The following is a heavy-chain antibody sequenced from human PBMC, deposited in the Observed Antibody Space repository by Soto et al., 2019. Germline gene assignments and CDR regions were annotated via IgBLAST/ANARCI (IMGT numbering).Heavy chain of an antibody. CDR2: FDPEDGET. Sequence: ASVKVSCKVSGYTLTKLSMHWVRQAPGKGLEWMGGFDPEDGETIYAQKFQGRLAVTEDTSTDTAYMELNSLRSEDTAVYYCATPPGRQQLLLRPLSFDFWGQGSLVTVSS. V-gene: IGHV1-24*01. D-gene: IGHD6-13*01. CDR3: ATPPGRQQLLLRPLSFDF. J-gene: IGHJ5*01. CDR1: GYTLTKLS.